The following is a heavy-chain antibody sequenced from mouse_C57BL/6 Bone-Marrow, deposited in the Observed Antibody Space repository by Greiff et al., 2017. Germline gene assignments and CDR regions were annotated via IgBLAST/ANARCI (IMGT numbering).Heavy chain of an antibody. CDR1: GYTFTSYG. CDR2: IYPRSGNT. V-gene: IGHV1-81*01. J-gene: IGHJ3*01. CDR3: AGDSWFAY. D-gene: IGHD3-3*01. Sequence: QVQLQQSGAELARPGASVKLSCKASGYTFTSYGISWVKQRTGQGLEWIGEIYPRSGNTYSHEKFKGKATLTADTPSSTAYMELRSLTSEDSAVYFCAGDSWFAYWGQGTLVTVSA.